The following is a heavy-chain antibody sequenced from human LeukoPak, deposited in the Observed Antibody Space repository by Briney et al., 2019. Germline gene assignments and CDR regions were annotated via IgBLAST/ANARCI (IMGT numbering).Heavy chain of an antibody. V-gene: IGHV3-7*01. CDR3: ARAKGFGGRWWYYYYGMDV. CDR2: IKQDGSEK. J-gene: IGHJ6*02. D-gene: IGHD3-16*01. CDR1: GFTFSSYW. Sequence: AGGSLRLSCAASGFTFSSYWMSWVRQAPGKGLEWVANIKQDGSEKYYVDSVKGRFTISKDNDKNSLYLQMNSLRAEDTAVYYCARAKGFGGRWWYYYYGMDVWGQGTTVTVSS.